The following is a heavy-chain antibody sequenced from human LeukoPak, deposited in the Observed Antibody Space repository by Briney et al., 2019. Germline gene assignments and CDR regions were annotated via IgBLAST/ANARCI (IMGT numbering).Heavy chain of an antibody. CDR2: VKNDGTT. Sequence: GGSLRLSCAVSGFSSGFTFSSRWMHWVRQAPGKGLVWVSLVKNDGTTNYADSVKGRFTVSRDNAKNTMYLQMNNLRVEDTALYFCHPLGYTSNWGQGTLVTVSS. CDR3: HPLGYTSN. J-gene: IGHJ4*02. D-gene: IGHD6-19*01. V-gene: IGHV3-74*01. CDR1: GFTFSSRW.